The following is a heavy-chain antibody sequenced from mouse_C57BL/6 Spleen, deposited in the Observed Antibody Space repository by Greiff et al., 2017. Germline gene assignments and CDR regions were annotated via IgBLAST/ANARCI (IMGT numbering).Heavy chain of an antibody. D-gene: IGHD1-1*01. V-gene: IGHV1-5*01. J-gene: IGHJ3*01. CDR2: IYPGNSDT. Sequence: VHVKQSGTVLARPGASVKMSCKTSGYTFTSYWMHWVKQRPGQGLEWIGAIYPGNSDTSYNQKFKGKAKLTAVTSASTAYMELSSLTNEDSAVYYCTSDYGSTGFAYWGQGTLVTVSA. CDR1: GYTFTSYW. CDR3: TSDYGSTGFAY.